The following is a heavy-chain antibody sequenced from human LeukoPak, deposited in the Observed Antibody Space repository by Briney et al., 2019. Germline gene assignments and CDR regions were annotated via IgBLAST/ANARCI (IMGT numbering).Heavy chain of an antibody. CDR2: IIPIFGTA. J-gene: IGHJ4*02. CDR3: ARDRDTAMAVY. CDR1: GGTFSSCA. D-gene: IGHD5-18*01. Sequence: GASLKISCKASGGTFSSCAISWVRQAPGQGLEWMGGIIPIFGTANYAQKFQGRVTITADKSTSTAYMELSSLRSEDTAVYYCARDRDTAMAVYWGQGTLVTVSS. V-gene: IGHV1-69*06.